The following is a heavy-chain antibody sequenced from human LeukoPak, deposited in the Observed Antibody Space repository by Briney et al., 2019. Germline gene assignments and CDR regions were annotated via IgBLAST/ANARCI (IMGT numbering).Heavy chain of an antibody. CDR3: ARGREQWLVSSPIY. J-gene: IGHJ4*02. CDR2: INPNSGGT. V-gene: IGHV1-2*02. Sequence: GSVKVSCKASGYTFTGYYMHWVRQAPGQGLEWMGWINPNSGGTNYAQKFQGRVTMTRDTSISTGYMEPSRLRSEHTAVYYSARGREQWLVSSPIYWGQGTLVTASS. D-gene: IGHD6-19*01. CDR1: GYTFTGYY.